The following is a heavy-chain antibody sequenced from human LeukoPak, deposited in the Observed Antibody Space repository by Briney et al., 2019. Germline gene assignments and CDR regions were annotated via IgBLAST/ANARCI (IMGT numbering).Heavy chain of an antibody. CDR1: GGSIRRYY. J-gene: IGHJ4*02. D-gene: IGHD3-3*01. V-gene: IGHV4-59*01. Sequence: SETLSLTCSVSGGSIRRYYWSWIRQPPGKGLEWIGYIYYSGSTNYNPSLKSRVTISIDSSKNQFFLKLGSVTAADTAVYYCARIECFVFDYWGQGSLVTVSS. CDR2: IYYSGST. CDR3: ARIECFVFDY.